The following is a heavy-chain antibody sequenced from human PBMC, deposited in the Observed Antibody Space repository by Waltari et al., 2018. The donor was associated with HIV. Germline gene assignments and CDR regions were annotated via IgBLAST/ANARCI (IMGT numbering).Heavy chain of an antibody. V-gene: IGHV3-74*01. CDR3: ARDLVVLRYFDWLSTYFDY. J-gene: IGHJ4*02. Sequence: EVQLVESGGGLVQPGRSLRLSCAASGFNFSSYWMHCVRQAPGKGLVWVSRIKSDGTITTYADSVKGRFTISRDNAKNTLFLQMNSLRAEDTAIYYCARDLVVLRYFDWLSTYFDYWGQGTLVTVSS. CDR1: GFNFSSYW. CDR2: IKSDGTIT. D-gene: IGHD3-9*01.